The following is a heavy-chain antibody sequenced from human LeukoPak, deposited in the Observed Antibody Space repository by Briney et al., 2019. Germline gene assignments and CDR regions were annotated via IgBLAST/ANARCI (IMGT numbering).Heavy chain of an antibody. CDR2: IYYSGST. V-gene: IGHV4-39*07. D-gene: IGHD3-16*02. Sequence: SETLSLTCTVSGGSISSSSYYWGWIRQPPGKGLEWIGSIYYSGSTYYNPSLKSRVTISVDTSKNQFSLKLSSVTAADTAVYYCARRPSRSHDYVWGSYRWDAFDIWGQGTMVTVSS. CDR1: GGSISSSSYY. CDR3: ARRPSRSHDYVWGSYRWDAFDI. J-gene: IGHJ3*02.